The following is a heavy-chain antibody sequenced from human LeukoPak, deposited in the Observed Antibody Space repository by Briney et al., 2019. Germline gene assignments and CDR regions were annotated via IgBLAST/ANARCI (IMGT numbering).Heavy chain of an antibody. CDR2: ISAYNGNT. D-gene: IGHD3-9*01. CDR1: GYTFTSCG. J-gene: IGHJ4*02. V-gene: IGHV1-18*01. CDR3: ARDPGDILTGYSFDY. Sequence: ASVKVSCKASGYTFTSCGISWVRQAPGQGLEWMGWISAYNGNTNYAQKLQGRVTMTTDTSTSTAYMELRSLRSDDTAVYYCARDPGDILTGYSFDYWGQGTLVTVSS.